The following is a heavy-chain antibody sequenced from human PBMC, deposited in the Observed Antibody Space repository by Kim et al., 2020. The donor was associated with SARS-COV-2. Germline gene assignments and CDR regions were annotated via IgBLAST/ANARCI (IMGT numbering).Heavy chain of an antibody. CDR1: GYTFTSYA. Sequence: ASVKVSCKASGYTFTSYAMHWVRQAPGQRLEWMGWINAGNGNTKYSQKFQGRVTITRDTSASTAYMELSSLRSEDTAVYYCARPSVLAAAGTNGDFDYWGQGTLVTVSS. CDR3: ARPSVLAAAGTNGDFDY. J-gene: IGHJ4*02. V-gene: IGHV1-3*01. D-gene: IGHD6-13*01. CDR2: INAGNGNT.